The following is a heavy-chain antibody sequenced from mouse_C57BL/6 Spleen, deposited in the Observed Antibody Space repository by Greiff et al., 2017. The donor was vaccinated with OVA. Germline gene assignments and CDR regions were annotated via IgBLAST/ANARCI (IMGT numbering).Heavy chain of an antibody. V-gene: IGHV1-15*01. D-gene: IGHD1-1*01. Sequence: VQLVESGAELVRPGASVTLSCKASGYTFTDYEMHWVKQTPVHGLEWIGAIDPETGGTAYNQKFKGKAILTADKSSSTAYMELRSLTSEDSAVYYYTRGPITTVVATDYFDYWGQGTTRTVSS. CDR3: TRGPITTVVATDYFDY. J-gene: IGHJ2*01. CDR2: IDPETGGT. CDR1: GYTFTDYE.